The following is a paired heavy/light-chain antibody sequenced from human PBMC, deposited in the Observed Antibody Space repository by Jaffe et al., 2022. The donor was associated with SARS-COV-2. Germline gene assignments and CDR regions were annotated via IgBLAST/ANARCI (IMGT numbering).Light chain of an antibody. J-gene: IGLJ2*01. CDR1: SLRSYH. CDR3: NSRDISGYLVV. Sequence: SSELTQDPAVSVALGQTVRITCQGDSLRSYHASWYQQKPGQAPVLVLYGKNIRPSGIPDRFSGSGSGNTASLTITGAQAEDEADYYCNSRDISGYLVVFGGGTKLTVL. CDR2: GKN. V-gene: IGLV3-19*01.
Heavy chain of an antibody. CDR3: ARVGIRWEPRGVAFDL. D-gene: IGHD1-26*01. Sequence: QVQLVQSEAEVKKPGASVRVSCKPSGYTFTSYDINWVRQATGQGLEWMGWMNPNSGNTGYAQKFQGRVTMTRSTAISTAYMEMSSLSPEDTAVYYCARVGIRWEPRGVAFDLWGQGTMVTVSS. J-gene: IGHJ3*01. V-gene: IGHV1-8*01. CDR1: GYTFTSYD. CDR2: MNPNSGNT.